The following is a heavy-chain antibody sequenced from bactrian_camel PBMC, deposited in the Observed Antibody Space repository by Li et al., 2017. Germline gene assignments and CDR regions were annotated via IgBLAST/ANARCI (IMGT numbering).Heavy chain of an antibody. CDR1: RDTDSPHC. J-gene: IGHJ4*01. Sequence: HVQLVESGGDSVQAGGSLRLSCHISRDTDSPHCMGWFRRAPEKEERVGVAAIERDDTTRYADFVKGRFTISQDNAKKTVYLQMTSLKPEDTGMYYCAAGCRFDGERRLSQEAYYYWGQGTQVTVS. CDR2: IERDDTT. D-gene: IGHD4*01. CDR3: AAGCRFDGERRLSQEAYYY. V-gene: IGHV3S53*01.